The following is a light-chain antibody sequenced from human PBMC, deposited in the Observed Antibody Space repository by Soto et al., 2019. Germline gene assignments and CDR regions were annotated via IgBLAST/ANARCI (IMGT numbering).Light chain of an antibody. CDR3: NSFAGSAHVV. CDR2: DVS. Sequence: QSALAQPPSASGSPGQSVTISCTGTSSDVGAYNYVSWYQQHPGKAPKLIIYDVSQRPSGVPDRFSGSKSVNTASLTVSGLQAEDEAVYYCNSFAGSAHVVFGGGTKLTVL. CDR1: SSDVGAYNY. J-gene: IGLJ2*01. V-gene: IGLV2-8*01.